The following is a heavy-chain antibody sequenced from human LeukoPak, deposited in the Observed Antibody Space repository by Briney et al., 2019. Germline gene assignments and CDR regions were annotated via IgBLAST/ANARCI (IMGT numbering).Heavy chain of an antibody. Sequence: SETLSLTCAVSGGSISTSTWWTWVRQPPGKGLEWIGEIFYSGSTNSNPSLKSRLTMSVDESKHEFSLKLTSVTAAATAVYYCASGGLVSRYLDHWGQGTLVTVSS. V-gene: IGHV4-4*02. D-gene: IGHD3-9*01. CDR1: GGSISTSTW. J-gene: IGHJ4*02. CDR3: ASGGLVSRYLDH. CDR2: IFYSGST.